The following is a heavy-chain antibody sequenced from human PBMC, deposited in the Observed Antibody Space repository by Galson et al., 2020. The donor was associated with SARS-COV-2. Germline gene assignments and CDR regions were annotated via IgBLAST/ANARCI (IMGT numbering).Heavy chain of an antibody. V-gene: IGHV3-48*02. J-gene: IGHJ4*02. CDR2: ISRSSTSI. Sequence: TGGSLRLSCAASGFTFSSYSMNWVRQAPGKGLEWLSYISRSSTSIYYADSVKGRFTISRDNAKNSLFLQMNSLRDEDTAVYYCARGAPGDSPTTIFWYPGYWGQGTLVTV. D-gene: IGHD3-9*01. CDR3: ARGAPGDSPTTIFWYPGY. CDR1: GFTFSSYS.